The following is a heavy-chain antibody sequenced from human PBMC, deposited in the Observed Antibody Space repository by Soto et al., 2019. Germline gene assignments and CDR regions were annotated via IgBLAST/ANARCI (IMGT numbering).Heavy chain of an antibody. CDR3: AKSKCSGGSCSYPSYFDY. CDR1: GFTVSSNY. Sequence: EVQVVESGGGLIQPGGSLRLSCAASGFTVSSNYMSWVRQAPGRGLECVSVIYSGGSTDYAVSVQGRFTISRDNSMNTLYLQMNSLRAEDTAVYYCAKSKCSGGSCSYPSYFDYWGQGTLVTVSS. V-gene: IGHV3-53*01. CDR2: IYSGGST. J-gene: IGHJ4*02. D-gene: IGHD2-15*01.